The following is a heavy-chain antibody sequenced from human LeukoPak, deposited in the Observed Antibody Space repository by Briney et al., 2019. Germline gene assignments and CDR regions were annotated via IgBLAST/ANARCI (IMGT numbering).Heavy chain of an antibody. CDR1: GGSISSRSYY. CDR2: IYYSGST. CDR3: ARGGESREVWFDP. J-gene: IGHJ5*02. D-gene: IGHD3-16*01. Sequence: PSETLSLTCTVSGGSISSRSYYWGWIRQPPGKGLEWIGSIYYSGSTYYNPSLKSRVTISVDTSKNQFSLKLSSVTAADTAVYYCARGGESREVWFDPWGQGTLVTVSS. V-gene: IGHV4-39*07.